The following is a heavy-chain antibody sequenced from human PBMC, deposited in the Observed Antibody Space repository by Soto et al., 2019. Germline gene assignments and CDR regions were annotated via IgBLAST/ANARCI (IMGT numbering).Heavy chain of an antibody. CDR2: ISWNSGSI. J-gene: IGHJ2*01. Sequence: EVQLVESGGGLVQPGRSLRLSCAASGFTFDDYAMHWVRQAPGKGLEWVSGISWNSGSIGYADSVKGRFTISRDNAKNSLYLQMNSLRAEDTALYYGAKDIGAGQWLVRWYFDLWGRGTLVTVSS. V-gene: IGHV3-9*01. CDR3: AKDIGAGQWLVRWYFDL. D-gene: IGHD6-19*01. CDR1: GFTFDDYA.